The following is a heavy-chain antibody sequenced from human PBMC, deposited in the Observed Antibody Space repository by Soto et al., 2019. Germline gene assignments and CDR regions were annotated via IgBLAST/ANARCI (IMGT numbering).Heavy chain of an antibody. CDR3: TRDASRDSSARGWFDP. Sequence: GGSLRLTCAASGFTFRSFTMNLVLQAPGKGLEWVSTISSNSAYIYYTHALRGRFTISRDNAKNSLHLQMNSLRAEDTAVYYCTRDASRDSSARGWFDPWGPGTLVTVSS. CDR1: GFTFRSFT. D-gene: IGHD6-13*01. V-gene: IGHV3-21*01. CDR2: ISSNSAYI. J-gene: IGHJ5*02.